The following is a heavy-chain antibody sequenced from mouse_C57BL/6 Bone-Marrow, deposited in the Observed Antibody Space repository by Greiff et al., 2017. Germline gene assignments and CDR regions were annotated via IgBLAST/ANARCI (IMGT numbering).Heavy chain of an antibody. V-gene: IGHV1-69*01. Sequence: QVQLQQPGAELVMPGASVKLSCKASGYTFTSYWMHWVKQRPGQGLEWIGEIDPSDSYTNYNQKFKGKSTLTVDKSSSPAYMQLSSLTSEDSAVYYCAREEGYGYAGWYFDVWGTGTTVTVSS. D-gene: IGHD2-2*01. CDR3: AREEGYGYAGWYFDV. CDR2: IDPSDSYT. J-gene: IGHJ1*03. CDR1: GYTFTSYW.